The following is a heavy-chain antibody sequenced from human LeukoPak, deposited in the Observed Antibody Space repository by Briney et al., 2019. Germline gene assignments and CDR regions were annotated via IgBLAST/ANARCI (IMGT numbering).Heavy chain of an antibody. CDR1: GGSISSDY. D-gene: IGHD4-17*01. Sequence: SETLSLTCTVSGGSISSDYWSWIRQPPGKGLEWIAYIYYSGSTYYNPSLKSRVTISVDTSKNQFSLKLSSVTAADTAVYYCARLDTHTVTFDYWGQGTLVTVSS. J-gene: IGHJ4*02. CDR2: IYYSGST. V-gene: IGHV4-59*12. CDR3: ARLDTHTVTFDY.